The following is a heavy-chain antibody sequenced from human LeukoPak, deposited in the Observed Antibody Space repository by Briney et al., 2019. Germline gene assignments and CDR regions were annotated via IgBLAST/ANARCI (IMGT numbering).Heavy chain of an antibody. CDR3: ATYTQHFGAPGTDY. D-gene: IGHD3-10*01. Sequence: GGSLRLSCSVSGFTFSEYWMRWVRQAPGKGLEWVASIDKDGSEKRYVDSVKGRFTISRDNAKNSVYLEMTSLRAEDTALYYCATYTQHFGAPGTDYWGQGTLVTVSS. V-gene: IGHV3-7*01. J-gene: IGHJ4*02. CDR1: GFTFSEYW. CDR2: IDKDGSEK.